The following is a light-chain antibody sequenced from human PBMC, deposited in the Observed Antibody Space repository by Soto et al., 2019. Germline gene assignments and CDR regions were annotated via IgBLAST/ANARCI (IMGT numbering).Light chain of an antibody. J-gene: IGKJ1*01. CDR3: QEYESSPRT. V-gene: IGKV3-20*01. CDR1: QTVGAS. Sequence: TVSAQSTGTLSLSPGEKATLSCRARQTVGASSAWYPQRPSQPTTLPVYHTSNRPTGITDRFSASGSGTDFTLTISRLEPEDFAVYYCQEYESSPRTFGQGTKVDIK. CDR2: HTS.